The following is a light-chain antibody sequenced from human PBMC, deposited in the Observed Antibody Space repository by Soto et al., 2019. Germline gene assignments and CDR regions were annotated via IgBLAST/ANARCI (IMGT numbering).Light chain of an antibody. V-gene: IGLV2-14*01. CDR2: EVS. Sequence: SVLTQPSSLSGSPGQSITLSCPGTSSDVGGYNYVSWYQQHPGKAPKLMIYEVSNRPSGVSNRFSGSKSGNTASLTISGLQAEDEADYYCSSFSSGSTLFGTGTKGNVL. CDR3: SSFSSGSTL. J-gene: IGLJ1*01. CDR1: SSDVGGYNY.